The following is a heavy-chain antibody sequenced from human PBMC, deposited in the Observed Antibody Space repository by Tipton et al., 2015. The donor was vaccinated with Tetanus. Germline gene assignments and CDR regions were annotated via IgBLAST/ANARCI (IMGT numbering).Heavy chain of an antibody. CDR1: GGSISSSNW. CDR2: IYHSGST. CDR3: ARDYYGSGRYGMGV. D-gene: IGHD3-10*01. V-gene: IGHV4-4*02. J-gene: IGHJ6*02. Sequence: TLSLTCAVSGGSISSSNWWSWVRQPPGKGLEWIGEIYHSGSTNYNPSLKNRVTISVDTSKNQFSLKLSSVTAADTAVYYCARDYYGSGRYGMGVWGQGTTVTVSS.